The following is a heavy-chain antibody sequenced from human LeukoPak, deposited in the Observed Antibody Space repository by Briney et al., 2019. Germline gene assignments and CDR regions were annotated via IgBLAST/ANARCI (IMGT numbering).Heavy chain of an antibody. V-gene: IGHV3-53*01. D-gene: IGHD5-18*01. CDR1: GFTVSSNY. Sequence: GSLRPSCAASGFTVSSNYMIWVRQAPGKGLEWVSVIYSGGSTYYADSVRGRFTISRDNSKNTLYLQMNSLRAEDTAVYYCARGAVDTAMAFDYWGQGTLVTVSS. CDR2: IYSGGST. CDR3: ARGAVDTAMAFDY. J-gene: IGHJ4*02.